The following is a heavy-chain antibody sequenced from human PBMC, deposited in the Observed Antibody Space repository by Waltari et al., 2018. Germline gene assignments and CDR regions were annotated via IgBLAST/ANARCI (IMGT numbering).Heavy chain of an antibody. CDR1: NGSISRHY. J-gene: IGHJ1*01. CDR3: AKGGGAGATFRH. Sequence: QVRLQESGPGLVKPSGTLSLTCTVSNGSISRHYWSWIRQPPGKGLEWIGDIWDDGETTYNSSRKRRVTISVDTSKNQLFLSLSSVTAADTAIYYCAKGGGAGATFRHWGQGTLVTVSS. D-gene: IGHD1-26*01. CDR2: IWDDGET. V-gene: IGHV4-59*11.